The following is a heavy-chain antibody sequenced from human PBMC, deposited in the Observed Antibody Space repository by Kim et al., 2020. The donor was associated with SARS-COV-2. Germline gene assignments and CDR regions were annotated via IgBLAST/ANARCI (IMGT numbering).Heavy chain of an antibody. Sequence: ASVKVSCKASGYTFTSYGISWVRQAPGQGLEWMGWISAYNGNTNYAQKLQGRVTMTTDTSTSTAYMELRSLRSDDTAVYYWARDATLSPDIVLPRGRFDPWXXGTLVTVSS. V-gene: IGHV1-18*01. CDR3: ARDATLSPDIVLPRGRFDP. CDR2: ISAYNGNT. CDR1: GYTFTSYG. D-gene: IGHD2-8*01. J-gene: IGHJ5*02.